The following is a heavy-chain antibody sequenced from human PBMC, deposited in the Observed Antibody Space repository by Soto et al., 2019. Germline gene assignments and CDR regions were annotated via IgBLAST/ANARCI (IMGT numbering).Heavy chain of an antibody. V-gene: IGHV1-46*01. CDR2: INPNSGNT. J-gene: IGHJ6*02. CDR1: GYTFTSYY. CDR3: ARDRYVFASSWVGATYYYYYGMDV. D-gene: IGHD3-16*01. Sequence: GASVKVSCKASGYTFTSYYMHWVRQAPGQGLEWMGIINPNSGNTGYAQKFQGRVTMTRNTSISTAYMELSSLRAEDTAVYYCARDRYVFASSWVGATYYYYYGMDVWGQGTTVTVSS.